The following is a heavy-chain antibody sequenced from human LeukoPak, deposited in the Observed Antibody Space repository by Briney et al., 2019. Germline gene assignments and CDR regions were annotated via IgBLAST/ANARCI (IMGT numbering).Heavy chain of an antibody. Sequence: SETLSLTCAVYGGSFSGYYWSWIRQPPGKGLEWIGEINHSGSTNYNPSLKSRVTISVDTSKNQFSLKLSSVTAADTAVDYCARYRNSSSWYNWFDPWGQGTLVTVSS. V-gene: IGHV4-34*01. CDR3: ARYRNSSSWYNWFDP. CDR1: GGSFSGYY. CDR2: INHSGST. D-gene: IGHD6-13*01. J-gene: IGHJ5*02.